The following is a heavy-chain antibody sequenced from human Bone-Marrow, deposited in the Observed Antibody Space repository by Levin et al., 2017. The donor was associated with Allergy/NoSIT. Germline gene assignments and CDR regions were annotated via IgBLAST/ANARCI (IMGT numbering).Heavy chain of an antibody. D-gene: IGHD4-17*01. CDR3: ARLATVTTAGG. J-gene: IGHJ4*02. CDR1: GYTFTSFD. Sequence: PQASVKVSCKASGYTFTSFDINWVRQVTGQGLEWMGWMNPNSGRTGYAQKFQGRVTMTRDTSITTAYMELTNLTSDDTAVYYCARLATVTTAGGWGQGTLVTVSS. CDR2: MNPNSGRT. V-gene: IGHV1-8*01.